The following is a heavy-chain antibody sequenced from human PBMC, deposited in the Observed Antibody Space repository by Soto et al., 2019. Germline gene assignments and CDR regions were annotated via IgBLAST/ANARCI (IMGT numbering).Heavy chain of an antibody. J-gene: IGHJ4*02. CDR3: ARLPKGSLVTA. V-gene: IGHV3-48*02. Sequence: LVESGGGLVYPGGSLTLSCVGSGFRFSEHSMNWVRQAPGKGLQWVSYISSSSDSTYYADSVKGRLTVSRDNAKNAVFLQMNSLRDDDTATYYCARLPKGSLVTAWGQGVRVTVSS. CDR1: GFRFSEHS. D-gene: IGHD2-21*02. CDR2: ISSSSDST.